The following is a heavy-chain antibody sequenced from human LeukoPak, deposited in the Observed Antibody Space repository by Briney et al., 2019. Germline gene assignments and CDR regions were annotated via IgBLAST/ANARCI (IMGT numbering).Heavy chain of an antibody. CDR3: LGYYSGSPN. Sequence: GSLRLSCAASGFTFSYNWMHWVRQAPGKGLVWVSRTSSDGRTTHYADSVKGRFAISRDSAKNTLFLQMNDLRAEDTAVYYCLGYYSGSPNWGQGTLVTVSS. CDR2: TSSDGRTT. CDR1: GFTFSYNW. V-gene: IGHV3-74*01. J-gene: IGHJ4*02. D-gene: IGHD3-10*01.